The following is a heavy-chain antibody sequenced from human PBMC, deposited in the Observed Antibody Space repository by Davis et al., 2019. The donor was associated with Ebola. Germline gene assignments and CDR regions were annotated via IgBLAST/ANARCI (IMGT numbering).Heavy chain of an antibody. CDR2: INPSGGST. J-gene: IGHJ4*02. Sequence: ASVKVSCKASGYTFTSYYMHWVRQAPGQGLEWMGIINPSGGSTSYAQKFQGRVTMTRDTSTSTAYMELSSLRSEDTAVYYCASPPTRIGYYDYVWGSYRFDYWGQGTLVTVSS. D-gene: IGHD3-16*02. CDR3: ASPPTRIGYYDYVWGSYRFDY. CDR1: GYTFTSYY. V-gene: IGHV1-46*01.